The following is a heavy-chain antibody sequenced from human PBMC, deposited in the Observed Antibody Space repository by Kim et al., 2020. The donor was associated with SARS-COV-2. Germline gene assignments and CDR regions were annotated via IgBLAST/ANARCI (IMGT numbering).Heavy chain of an antibody. J-gene: IGHJ6*02. V-gene: IGHV4-59*01. CDR2: IYYSGST. CDR1: GGSISSYY. D-gene: IGHD3-22*01. CDR3: ARAPGSGYYYYYYGMDV. Sequence: SETLSLTRTVSGGSISSYYWSWIRQPPGKGLEWIGYIYYSGSTNYNPSLKSRVTISVDTSKNQFSLKLSSVTAADTAVYYCARAPGSGYYYYYYGMDVWGQGTTVTVSS.